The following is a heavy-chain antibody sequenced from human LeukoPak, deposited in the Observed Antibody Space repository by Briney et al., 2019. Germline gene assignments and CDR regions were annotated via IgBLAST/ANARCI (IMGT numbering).Heavy chain of an antibody. J-gene: IGHJ4*02. V-gene: IGHV3-30*02. D-gene: IGHD6-13*01. CDR2: IHYDGSNN. CDR1: GFTFSSYA. CDR3: AKDHGSSDWYYFDY. Sequence: GGSLRLPCAASGFTFSSYAMHWVRQAPGKGLEWVAFIHYDGSNNYYADSVKGRFTISRDNSKNTLYLQMNTLRADDTAVYYCAKDHGSSDWYYFDYWGQGTLVTVSS.